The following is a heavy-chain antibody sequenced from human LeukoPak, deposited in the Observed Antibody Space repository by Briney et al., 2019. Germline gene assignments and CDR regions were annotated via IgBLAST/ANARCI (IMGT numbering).Heavy chain of an antibody. CDR1: GFTFSSYS. V-gene: IGHV3-21*01. Sequence: GGSLRLSCAASGFTFSSYSMNWVRQAPGKGLEWVSSISSSSSYIYYADSVKGRFTISRDNAKNSLYLQMNSLRAEDTAVYYCAELGITMIGGVWGKGTTVTASS. CDR2: ISSSSSYI. CDR3: AELGITMIGGV. D-gene: IGHD3-10*02. J-gene: IGHJ6*04.